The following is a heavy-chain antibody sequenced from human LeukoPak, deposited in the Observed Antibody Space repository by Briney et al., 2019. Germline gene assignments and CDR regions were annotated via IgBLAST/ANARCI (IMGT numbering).Heavy chain of an antibody. CDR2: FDPEDGET. CDR1: GYTLTELS. Sequence: ASAKVSCKVSGYTLTELSMHWVRQAPGKGLEWMGGFDPEDGETIYAQKFQGRVTMTEDTSTDTAYMELSSLRSEDTAVYYCARDQTPRGDFWSGYWENNWFDPWGQGTLVTVSS. CDR3: ARDQTPRGDFWSGYWENNWFDP. D-gene: IGHD3-3*01. J-gene: IGHJ5*02. V-gene: IGHV1-24*01.